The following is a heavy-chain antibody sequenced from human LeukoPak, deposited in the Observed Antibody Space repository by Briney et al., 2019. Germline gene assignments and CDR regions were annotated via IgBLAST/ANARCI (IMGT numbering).Heavy chain of an antibody. D-gene: IGHD6-13*01. CDR3: ARVAPQGLIAAAALTYFYYYMDV. V-gene: IGHV4-34*01. CDR2: INHSGST. CDR1: GGAFSGYY. Sequence: PSQTLSLTCAVYGGAFSGYYWSWIRQPPGKGLEWIGEINHSGSTNYTPSLKSRVTISVDTSKNQCSLTLSSGTAADTAVYYCARVAPQGLIAAAALTYFYYYMDVWGKGTTVTVSS. J-gene: IGHJ6*03.